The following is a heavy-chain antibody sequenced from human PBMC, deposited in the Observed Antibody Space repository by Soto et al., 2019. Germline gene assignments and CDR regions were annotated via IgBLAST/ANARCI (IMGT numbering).Heavy chain of an antibody. V-gene: IGHV3-74*01. CDR1: GFTFSNYW. CDR3: ASNYAYAEGYYYYGIDV. D-gene: IGHD3-16*01. CDR2: VDSDGTTT. J-gene: IGHJ6*02. Sequence: EVQLVESGGGLVQPGGSLRLSCAASGFTFSNYWMHWVRQAPGKGLVWVSRVDSDGTTTYYADSVKGRFTISRVNAKNTLHLQMNSLGAEDTAVYYCASNYAYAEGYYYYGIDVWGQGTTVTVSS.